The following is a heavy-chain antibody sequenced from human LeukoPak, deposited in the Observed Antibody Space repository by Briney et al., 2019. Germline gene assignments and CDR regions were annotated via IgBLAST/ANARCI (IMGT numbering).Heavy chain of an antibody. Sequence: GASLRVSPTASVYTFTRYYMQWVRHAPLQGREWMGWISAYNSNTNDAQKLQGRVTMTTDTSTSTAYMEVRSLRSDDTAVYYCARDDCSGGSCYLGVDQHWGQGTLVTVSS. CDR3: ARDDCSGGSCYLGVDQH. D-gene: IGHD2-15*01. CDR1: VYTFTRYY. CDR2: ISAYNSNT. J-gene: IGHJ1*01. V-gene: IGHV1-18*04.